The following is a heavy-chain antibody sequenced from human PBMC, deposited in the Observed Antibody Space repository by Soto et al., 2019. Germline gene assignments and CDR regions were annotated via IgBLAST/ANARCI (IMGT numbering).Heavy chain of an antibody. J-gene: IGHJ5*02. D-gene: IGHD2-2*02. V-gene: IGHV1-3*01. Sequence: ASVKVSCKSSGYTFTSYYMHWVRQAPGQGLEWMGWINAGNGNTKYSQKFQGRVTILRDTSASTAYMELSSLRSEDTAVYYCARDYRPDCSSTSCYNRLGPWGQGTLVTVSS. CDR2: INAGNGNT. CDR3: ARDYRPDCSSTSCYNRLGP. CDR1: GYTFTSYY.